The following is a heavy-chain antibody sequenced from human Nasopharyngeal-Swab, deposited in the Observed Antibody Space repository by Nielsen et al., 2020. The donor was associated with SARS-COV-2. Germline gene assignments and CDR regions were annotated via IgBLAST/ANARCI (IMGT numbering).Heavy chain of an antibody. V-gene: IGHV3-23*01. J-gene: IGHJ6*02. D-gene: IGHD5-12*01. Sequence: GESLKISCSASGLTFSTHDMSWVRQAPGKGLEWVSVISGDSDSTYYTDSVRGRFTISRDNSKNTLNLQMNNLRAEDTAIYYCAKDRDSGDDSEEYYHYYGMDVWGQGAPVTVSS. CDR1: GLTFSTHD. CDR2: ISGDSDST. CDR3: AKDRDSGDDSEEYYHYYGMDV.